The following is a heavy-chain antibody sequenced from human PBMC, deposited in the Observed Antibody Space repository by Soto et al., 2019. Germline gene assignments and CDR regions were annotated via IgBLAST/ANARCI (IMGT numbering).Heavy chain of an antibody. D-gene: IGHD5-12*01. CDR3: AADLRWLQYDY. V-gene: IGHV1-2*02. J-gene: IGHJ4*02. CDR2: INPNSGDT. Sequence: ASVKVSCKASGYTFTGYYMHWVRRAPGQGLEWMGWINPNSGDTNYAQKFQERVTITRDMSTSTAYMELSSLRSEDTAVYYCAADLRWLQYDYWGQGTLVTVSS. CDR1: GYTFTGYY.